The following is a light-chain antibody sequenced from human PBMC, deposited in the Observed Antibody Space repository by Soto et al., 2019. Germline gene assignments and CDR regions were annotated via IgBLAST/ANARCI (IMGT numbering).Light chain of an antibody. Sequence: EKVMTQSPATLSVSPGERATLSCRASQSVSSNLAWYQQKPGQPPRLLIYGASTRATGIPARFSGSGSGTEFTLTISSLQSEDFTVYYCQQYNSWPLTFGGGTKVEIK. V-gene: IGKV3-15*01. CDR1: QSVSSN. CDR3: QQYNSWPLT. CDR2: GAS. J-gene: IGKJ4*01.